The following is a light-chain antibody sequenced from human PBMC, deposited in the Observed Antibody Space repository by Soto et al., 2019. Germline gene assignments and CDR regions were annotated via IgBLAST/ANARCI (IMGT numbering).Light chain of an antibody. CDR2: AAS. J-gene: IGKJ1*01. CDR1: QDVSNY. Sequence: DIQMTQSPSSRSPSVGDRVTITCRASQDVSNYLAWYQQKPGKAPNRLIYAASTLQSGVPSRFSGSGSGTDFTLTISSLQVEDFATYYCQQSYRTPRTFGQGTKVDI. CDR3: QQSYRTPRT. V-gene: IGKV1-39*01.